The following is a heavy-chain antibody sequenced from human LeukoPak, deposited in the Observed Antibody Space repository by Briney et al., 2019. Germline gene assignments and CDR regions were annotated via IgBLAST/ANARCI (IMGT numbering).Heavy chain of an antibody. CDR1: GGSISSGSYY. Sequence: PSQTLSLTCTVSGGSISSGSYYWSWIRQPAGKGLEWIGRIYTSGSTNYNPSLKSRVTISVDTPKNQFSLKLSSVTAADTAVYYCARSVGQWLRSNSFDYWGQGTLVTVSS. V-gene: IGHV4-61*02. J-gene: IGHJ4*02. CDR2: IYTSGST. CDR3: ARSVGQWLRSNSFDY. D-gene: IGHD5-12*01.